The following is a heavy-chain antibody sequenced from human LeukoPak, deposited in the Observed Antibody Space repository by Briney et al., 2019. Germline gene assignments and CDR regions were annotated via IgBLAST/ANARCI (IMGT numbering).Heavy chain of an antibody. CDR3: ARDLGGRSGSLDY. D-gene: IGHD3-22*01. Sequence: ASVKVSCKASGYTFTSYYMHWVRQAPGQGLEWMGIINPSGVTSIYAQKFQGRVTVIRDTSTSTVYMELSSLRSEDMAVYYCARDLGGRSGSLDYWGQGTLVTVSS. J-gene: IGHJ4*02. V-gene: IGHV1-46*01. CDR2: INPSGVTS. CDR1: GYTFTSYY.